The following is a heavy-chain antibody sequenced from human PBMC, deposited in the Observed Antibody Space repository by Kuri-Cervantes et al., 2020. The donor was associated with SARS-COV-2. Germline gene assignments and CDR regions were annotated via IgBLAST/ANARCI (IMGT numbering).Heavy chain of an antibody. CDR1: GFTVSSNY. CDR2: IYSGGST. V-gene: IGHV3-66*01. J-gene: IGHJ4*02. D-gene: IGHD6-19*01. Sequence: GESLKISCAASGFTVSSNYMSWVRQAPGKGLEWVSVIYSGGSTYYADSVKGRFTISRDNSKNTLYLQMNSLRAEDTAVYYCARDSESSGWYYFDYWGQGTLVTVSS. CDR3: ARDSESSGWYYFDY.